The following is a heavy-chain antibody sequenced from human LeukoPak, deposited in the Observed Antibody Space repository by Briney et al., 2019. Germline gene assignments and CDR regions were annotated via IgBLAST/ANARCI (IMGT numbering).Heavy chain of an antibody. CDR2: IKLDGREN. J-gene: IGHJ6*02. CDR1: GFYFGEYW. Sequence: GGSLRLSCAASGFYFGEYWMSWVRQAPGKGLEWVASIKLDGRENYYLDSVKGRSTISRDNAKNSLHLQLNSLRAEDTAVYYCARGHYQLEVWGQGTTVIDSS. V-gene: IGHV3-7*01. CDR3: ARGHYQLEV. D-gene: IGHD1-26*01.